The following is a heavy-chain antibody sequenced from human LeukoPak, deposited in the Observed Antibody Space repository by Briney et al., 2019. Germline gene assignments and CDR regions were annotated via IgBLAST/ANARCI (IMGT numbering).Heavy chain of an antibody. Sequence: ASVKVSCKASGYTFTTNGIHWLRQAPGQRLEWLGWISGNNGNTNYAQKFQGRVTLTTDTSTSTAYMELRSLRSDDTAVYYCARGLSGWYRMPFDYWGQGTLVTVSS. CDR3: ARGLSGWYRMPFDY. CDR1: GYTFTTNG. CDR2: ISGNNGNT. J-gene: IGHJ4*02. D-gene: IGHD6-19*01. V-gene: IGHV1-18*01.